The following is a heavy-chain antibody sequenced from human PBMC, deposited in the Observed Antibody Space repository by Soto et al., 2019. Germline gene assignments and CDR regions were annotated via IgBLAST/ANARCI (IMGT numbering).Heavy chain of an antibody. CDR3: ARAYYGSGSYLLTYYYYMDV. CDR1: GYTFTSYG. J-gene: IGHJ6*03. D-gene: IGHD3-10*01. CDR2: ISAYNGNT. Sequence: ASVKVSCKASGYTFTSYGISWVRQAPGQGLEWMGWISAYNGNTNYAQKLQGRVTMTTDTSTSTAYMELRSLRSDDTAVYYCARAYYGSGSYLLTYYYYMDVWGKGTKVTVSS. V-gene: IGHV1-18*01.